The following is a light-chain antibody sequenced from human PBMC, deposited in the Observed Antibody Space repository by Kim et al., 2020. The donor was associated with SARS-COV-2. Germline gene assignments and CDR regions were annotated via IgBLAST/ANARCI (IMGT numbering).Light chain of an antibody. CDR3: QQYNNWPPWT. J-gene: IGKJ1*01. Sequence: SPGERATRSCRASQSVSSNLAWYQPKPGQAPRLLISGASTRATGIPARFSGSGSGTEFTLTISSLQSEDFAVYYCQQYNNWPPWTFGQGTKVDIK. CDR2: GAS. V-gene: IGKV3-15*01. CDR1: QSVSSN.